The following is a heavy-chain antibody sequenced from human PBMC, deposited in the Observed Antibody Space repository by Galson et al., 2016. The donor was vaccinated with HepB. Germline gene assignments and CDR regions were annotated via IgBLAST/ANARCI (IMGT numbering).Heavy chain of an antibody. J-gene: IGHJ6*02. CDR3: VRVHDVTLNHLLGALDV. D-gene: IGHD3-10*01. CDR2: INGGGGST. Sequence: SLRLSCAASGFTLTTYAMSWVRQTPGKGLEWVSGINGGGGSTYVANSVKGRFTISRDISKSALYLPMNSLRGEDAGVYYCVRVHDVTLNHLLGALDVWGQGTTVAVSS. V-gene: IGHV3-23*01. CDR1: GFTLTTYA.